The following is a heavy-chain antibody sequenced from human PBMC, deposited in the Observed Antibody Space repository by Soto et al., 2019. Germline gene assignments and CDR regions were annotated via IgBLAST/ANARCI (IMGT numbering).Heavy chain of an antibody. D-gene: IGHD1-7*01. CDR3: ARSLPGTYGAFDL. Sequence: GSLRLSCAASEFTFRSYWMHWVRQSPGKGLVWVSRISGDGSSTTYADSVRGRFTISRDNAKNTVYLQMDSLRAEDTAVYYCARSLPGTYGAFDLWGQGTMVTVS. J-gene: IGHJ3*01. V-gene: IGHV3-74*01. CDR2: ISGDGSST. CDR1: EFTFRSYW.